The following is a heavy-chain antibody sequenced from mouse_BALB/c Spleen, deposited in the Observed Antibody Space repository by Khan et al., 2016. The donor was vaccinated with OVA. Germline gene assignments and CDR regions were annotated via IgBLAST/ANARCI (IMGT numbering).Heavy chain of an antibody. CDR3: TRQGGGYFSGFAY. V-gene: IGHV1-9*01. J-gene: IGHJ3*01. CDR1: GYTFSSYW. Sequence: QVQLQQSGTELLKPGASVKISCKATGYTFSSYWIEWIKQRSGHGLEWIGEILPGSDSPNYNERFMGKATFTADTSSNTAYMQLSSLTSEDSADYSCTRQGGGYFSGFAYWGQGTLVTVSA. CDR2: ILPGSDSP. D-gene: IGHD2-3*01.